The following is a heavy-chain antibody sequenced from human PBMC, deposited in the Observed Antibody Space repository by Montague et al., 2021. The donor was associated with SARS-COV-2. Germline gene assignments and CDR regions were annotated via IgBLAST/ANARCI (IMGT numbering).Heavy chain of an antibody. D-gene: IGHD3-22*01. Sequence: GSANYSPSLKSRVTISVDTSKNQLSLKVISATAADTAVYYCARNGYGSVGYYYIHPDWGQGTLVTVSS. J-gene: IGHJ1*01. V-gene: IGHV4-59*01. CDR2: GSA. CDR3: ARNGYGSVGYYYIHPD.